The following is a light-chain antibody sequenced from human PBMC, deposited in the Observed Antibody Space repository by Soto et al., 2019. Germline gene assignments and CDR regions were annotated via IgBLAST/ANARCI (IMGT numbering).Light chain of an antibody. V-gene: IGKV1-5*03. J-gene: IGKJ4*01. CDR2: KAS. Sequence: DIQMTQSPSTLSASVGDRVTITCRASQSISSWLAWYQQKPGKAPKLLIYKASSLESGVPSRCSGSGSGTECTLTISGLQPDDSATYYCQQYNSDSALTGGGGTKVETK. CDR1: QSISSW. CDR3: QQYNSDSALT.